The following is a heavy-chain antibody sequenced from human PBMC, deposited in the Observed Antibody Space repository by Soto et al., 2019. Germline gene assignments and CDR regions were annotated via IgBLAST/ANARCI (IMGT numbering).Heavy chain of an antibody. D-gene: IGHD3-9*01. CDR1: GFSFSSYW. CDR3: ARSPGGYYID. Sequence: EVQLVESGGCLVQPGGSLRLSCADSGFSFSSYWMHWVRQGPGKGLVWGSRINTDGSSTNYADSVKGRFTISRDNAKNTVYLQMNSLRAEDTAVYYCARSPGGYYIDWGQGTMVTVSS. CDR2: INTDGSST. V-gene: IGHV3-74*01. J-gene: IGHJ3*01.